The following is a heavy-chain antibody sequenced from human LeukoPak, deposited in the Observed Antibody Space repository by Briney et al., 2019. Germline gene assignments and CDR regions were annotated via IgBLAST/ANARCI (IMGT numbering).Heavy chain of an antibody. CDR2: ISHSGST. V-gene: IGHV4-59*01. CDR1: GGSFSRYS. CDR3: ASWSGNNLLAP. Sequence: SETLSLTCTVSGGSFSRYSWSWIRQPPGKGLEWIGHISHSGSTNYNPSLKTRVIISADTSNNQFSLKVTSVTARDTVVYCCASWSGNNLLAPWGQGTLVIVS. J-gene: IGHJ5*02.